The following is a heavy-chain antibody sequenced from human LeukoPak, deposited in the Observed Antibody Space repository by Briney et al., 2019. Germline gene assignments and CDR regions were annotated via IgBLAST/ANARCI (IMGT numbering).Heavy chain of an antibody. CDR1: GFTFSSYFW. J-gene: IGHJ4*02. CDR2: IKSDGSSS. V-gene: IGHV3-74*01. Sequence: PGGSLRLSCAASGFTFSSYFWMHWVRQGPGKGLVWVSRIKSDGSSSTYADSVKGRFTISRDNAKNSLYLQMNTLRAEDMAVYYCVRDLDLGGYSSFEYWGQGTLVTVSS. CDR3: VRDLDLGGYSSFEY. D-gene: IGHD4-23*01.